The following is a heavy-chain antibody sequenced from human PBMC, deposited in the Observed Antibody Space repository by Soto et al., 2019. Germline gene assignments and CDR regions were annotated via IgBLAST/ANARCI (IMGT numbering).Heavy chain of an antibody. CDR1: GDSIYGDF. V-gene: IGHV4-59*01. CDR2: MYYGGST. CDR3: ARVWPGGPYDH. Sequence: SETLSLTCTVSGDSIYGDFWSWIRQPPGKALEWIGYMYYGGSTNYNPSLKGRGTISVDTSKNQFSLTLRSVTAADTAMYYCARVWPGGPYDHWGPGILVTVSS. D-gene: IGHD2-15*01. J-gene: IGHJ4*01.